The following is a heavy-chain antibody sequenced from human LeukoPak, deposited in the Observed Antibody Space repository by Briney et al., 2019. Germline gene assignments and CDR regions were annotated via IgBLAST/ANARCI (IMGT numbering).Heavy chain of an antibody. CDR3: VRAPYRGNGMDV. CDR2: INPNSGGT. Sequence: ASVKVSCKASGYTFTGYYMHWVRQAPGQGLEWMGWINPNSGGTNYAQKFQGRVTMTRDTSISTAYMELSRLRSDDTAVYYCVRAPYRGNGMDVWGQGTTVTVSS. CDR1: GYTFTGYY. J-gene: IGHJ6*02. D-gene: IGHD1-26*01. V-gene: IGHV1-2*02.